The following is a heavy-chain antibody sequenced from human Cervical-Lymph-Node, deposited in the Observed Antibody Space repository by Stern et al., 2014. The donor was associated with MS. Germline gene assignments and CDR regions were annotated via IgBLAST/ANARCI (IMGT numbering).Heavy chain of an antibody. V-gene: IGHV2-70*04. CDR2: IDWNDDK. CDR1: GFSLNTTGMR. D-gene: IGHD5-12*01. J-gene: IGHJ4*02. CDR3: ARIGSGYRDY. Sequence: ESGPALVKPTQTLTLTCTFSGFSLNTTGMRVSWVRQPPGKALEWLARIDWNDDKVYRTPLKPRLSISKDASKNQVVLIMTDMDPSDTATYYCARIGSGYRDYWGQGTLVTVSS.